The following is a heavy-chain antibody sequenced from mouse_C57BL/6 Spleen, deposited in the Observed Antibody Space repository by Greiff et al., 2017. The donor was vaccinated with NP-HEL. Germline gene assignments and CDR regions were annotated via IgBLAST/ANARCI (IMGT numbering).Heavy chain of an antibody. Sequence: QVQLQQSGAELMKPGASVKLSCKATGYTFTGYWIEWVKQRPGHGLEWIGEILPGSGSTNYNEKFKGKATFTADTSSNTAYMQLSSLTTEDSAIYYCARKEDYYGSSPHWYFDVWGTGTTVTVSS. CDR3: ARKEDYYGSSPHWYFDV. CDR1: GYTFTGYW. CDR2: ILPGSGST. D-gene: IGHD1-1*01. V-gene: IGHV1-9*01. J-gene: IGHJ1*03.